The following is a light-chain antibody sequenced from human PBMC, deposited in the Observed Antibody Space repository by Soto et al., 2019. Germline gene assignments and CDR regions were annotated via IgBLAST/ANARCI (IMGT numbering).Light chain of an antibody. CDR3: SSYRSSSTHNYG. CDR2: EVS. V-gene: IGLV2-14*01. Sequence: QSVLTQPASVSGSPGQSITISCTGTSSNVGGYNYVSWYQQHPGKAPKLMIYEVSNRPSGVSNRFSGSKSGNTASLTISGLQAEDEADYYCSSYRSSSTHNYGFGTGTKVTVL. CDR1: SSNVGGYNY. J-gene: IGLJ1*01.